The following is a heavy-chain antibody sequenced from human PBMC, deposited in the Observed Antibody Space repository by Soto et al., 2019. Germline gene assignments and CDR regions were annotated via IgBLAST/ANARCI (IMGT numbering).Heavy chain of an antibody. Sequence: SETLSLTCTVSGGSISSYYWSWIRQPPGKGLEWIGYIYYSGSTNYNPSLKSRVTISVDTSKNQFSLKLSSVTAADTAVYYCARGPSLGGELFDYWGQGTLVTVSS. V-gene: IGHV4-59*08. D-gene: IGHD2-21*01. J-gene: IGHJ4*02. CDR2: IYYSGST. CDR1: GGSISSYY. CDR3: ARGPSLGGELFDY.